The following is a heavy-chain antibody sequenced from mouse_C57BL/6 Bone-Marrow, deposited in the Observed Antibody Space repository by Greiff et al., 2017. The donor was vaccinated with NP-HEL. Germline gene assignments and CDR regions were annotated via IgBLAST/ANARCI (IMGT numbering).Heavy chain of an antibody. CDR2: IDPSDSYT. CDR3: ARGWFPWYFDV. V-gene: IGHV1-69*01. Sequence: QVQLKQPGAELVMPGASVRLSCKASGYTFTSYWMHWVKQRPGQGLEWIGEIDPSDSYTNYNQKFKGKSTLTVDKSSSTAYMQLSSLTSEDSAVYYCARGWFPWYFDVWGTGTTVTVSS. J-gene: IGHJ1*03. CDR1: GYTFTSYW. D-gene: IGHD2-3*01.